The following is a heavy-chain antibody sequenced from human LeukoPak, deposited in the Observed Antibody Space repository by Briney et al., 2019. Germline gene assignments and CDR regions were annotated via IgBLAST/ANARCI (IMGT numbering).Heavy chain of an antibody. Sequence: GGSLRFSCAASGFTFSSYAMHWVRQAPGKGLEWVAVISYDGSNKYYADSVKGRFTISRDNSKNTLYLQMNSLRAEDTAVYYCARGQGFLEWSYYYYYYGMDVWGQGTTVTVSS. V-gene: IGHV3-30-3*01. CDR1: GFTFSSYA. J-gene: IGHJ6*02. CDR3: ARGQGFLEWSYYYYYYGMDV. D-gene: IGHD3-3*01. CDR2: ISYDGSNK.